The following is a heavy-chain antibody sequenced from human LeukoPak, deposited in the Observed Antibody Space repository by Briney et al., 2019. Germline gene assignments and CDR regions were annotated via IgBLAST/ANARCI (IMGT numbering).Heavy chain of an antibody. D-gene: IGHD5-24*01. J-gene: IGHJ3*02. CDR3: ARDPRAHDAFDI. Sequence: ASVKVSCKASGYTFTGYYMHWVRQAPGQGLEWMGRINPNSGGTNYAQKFQGRVTMTRDTSISTAYMELSRLRSDDTAVYYCARDPRAHDAFDIWGQGAMVTVSS. V-gene: IGHV1-2*06. CDR2: INPNSGGT. CDR1: GYTFTGYY.